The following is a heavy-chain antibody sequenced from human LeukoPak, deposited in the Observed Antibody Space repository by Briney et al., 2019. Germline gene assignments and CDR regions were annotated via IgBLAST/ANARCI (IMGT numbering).Heavy chain of an antibody. V-gene: IGHV4/OR15-8*02. CDR2: ISLRGHT. Sequence: SDTLSLPCGLRSGFLQSTNGWSRARQPPGPGLDRIGEISLRGHTHFNPSLNGRVPLSLDESRNQLSLKLTSVTAAETAIYYCSRESGAFCPIGYWGQGTLVIVPP. D-gene: IGHD1-26*01. J-gene: IGHJ4*02. CDR1: SGFLQSTNG. CDR3: SRESGAFCPIGY.